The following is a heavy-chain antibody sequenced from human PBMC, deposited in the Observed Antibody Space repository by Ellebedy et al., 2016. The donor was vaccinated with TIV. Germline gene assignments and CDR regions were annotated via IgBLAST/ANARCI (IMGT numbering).Heavy chain of an antibody. CDR2: INSDGSST. D-gene: IGHD3-22*01. CDR1: GFTFSSYW. CDR3: ARGALTMIVGETFFDY. V-gene: IGHV3-74*01. J-gene: IGHJ4*02. Sequence: GESLKISCAASGFTFSSYWMHWVRQAPGKGLVWVSRINSDGSSTNYADSVKGRFTISRDNSKKTLYLEMNSLRAEDTAVYYCARGALTMIVGETFFDYWGQGTLVTVAS.